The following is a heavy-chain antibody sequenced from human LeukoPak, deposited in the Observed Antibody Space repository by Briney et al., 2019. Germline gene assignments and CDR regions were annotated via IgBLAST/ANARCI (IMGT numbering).Heavy chain of an antibody. CDR3: ARDYPRVGVDKIGGRVSAFDY. CDR1: GLTFSSYS. J-gene: IGHJ4*02. V-gene: IGHV3-21*01. Sequence: GGSLRLFCAASGLTFSSYSMNWVRQAPGKGREWVSSISSSSRYIYYADSVKSRFTISRDNPKNSLYLQMNSRIGEDTAVYYCARDYPRVGVDKIGGRVSAFDYWGQGTLVTVSS. D-gene: IGHD3-16*01. CDR2: ISSSSRYI.